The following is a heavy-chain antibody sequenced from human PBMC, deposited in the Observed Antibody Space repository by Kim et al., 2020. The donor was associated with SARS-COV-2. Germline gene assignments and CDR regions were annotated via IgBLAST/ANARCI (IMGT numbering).Heavy chain of an antibody. CDR1: GFTFSSYS. CDR2: ISSSSSTI. D-gene: IGHD2-2*01. J-gene: IGHJ6*02. V-gene: IGHV3-48*02. CDR3: ARDRYCSSTSCYDFFYYYGMDV. Sequence: GGSLRLSCAASGFTFSSYSMNWVRQAPGNGLEWVSYISSSSSTIYYADSVKGRFTISRDNAKNSLYLQMNSLRDEDTAVYYCARDRYCSSTSCYDFFYYYGMDVWGQGTTVTVSS.